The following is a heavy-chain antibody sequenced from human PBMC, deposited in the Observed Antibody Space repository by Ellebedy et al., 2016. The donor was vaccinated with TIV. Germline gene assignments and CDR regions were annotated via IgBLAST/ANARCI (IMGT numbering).Heavy chain of an antibody. J-gene: IGHJ4*02. CDR3: TRIRGGQWLVDY. V-gene: IGHV3-7*01. CDR2: IKQDGSEK. D-gene: IGHD6-19*01. CDR1: GFSISNHW. Sequence: GESLKISCTASGFSISNHWMSWLRQAPGKGLEWVANIKQDGSEKYYVDSVKGRFTISRDNAKNSLYLQMNSLRAEDKAMYYCTRIRGGQWLVDYWGQGALVTVSS.